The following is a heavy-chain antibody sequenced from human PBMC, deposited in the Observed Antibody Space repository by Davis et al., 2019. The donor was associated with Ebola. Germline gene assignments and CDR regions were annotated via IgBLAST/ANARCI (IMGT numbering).Heavy chain of an antibody. CDR1: GYRFIRYW. CDR3: ARCRSLGTYYYMDV. CDR2: IYPAYSHI. V-gene: IGHV5-51*01. J-gene: IGHJ6*03. D-gene: IGHD3-16*01. Sequence: GESLKISCKASGYRFIRYWIGWVRQMPGRGPPWMAIIYPAYSHITYSPSFEGQTTISVDRSISTTYLQWTSLKASDTAIYYSARCRSLGTYYYMDVWGKGTTVTVSS.